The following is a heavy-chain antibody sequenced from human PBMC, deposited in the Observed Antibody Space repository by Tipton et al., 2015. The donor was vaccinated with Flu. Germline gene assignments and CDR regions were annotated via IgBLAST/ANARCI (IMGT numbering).Heavy chain of an antibody. J-gene: IGHJ3*02. CDR3: AREGGPRTYSYGDDGLDI. CDR1: GFTFGDYW. V-gene: IGHV3-33*08. Sequence: SLRLSCAASGFTFGDYWMHWVRQAPGKGLEWVALIWYDGSNKHYGDSVKGRFTISRDNMENRLYLQMNYLRADDTAVYYCAREGGPRTYSYGDDGLDIWGQGTMVTVSS. D-gene: IGHD5-18*01. CDR2: IWYDGSNK.